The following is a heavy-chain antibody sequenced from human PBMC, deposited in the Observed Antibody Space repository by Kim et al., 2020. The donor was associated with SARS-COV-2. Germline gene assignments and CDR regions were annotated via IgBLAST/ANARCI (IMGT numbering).Heavy chain of an antibody. CDR2: ISSSGSTI. CDR1: GFTFSSYE. Sequence: GGSLRLSCAASGFTFSSYEMNWVRQAPGKGVEWVSYISSSGSTIYYADSVKGRFTISRDNAKNSLYLQMNSLRAEDTAVYYCARTYDFWSGLSPANDAFDIWGQGTMVTVSS. CDR3: ARTYDFWSGLSPANDAFDI. J-gene: IGHJ3*02. D-gene: IGHD3-3*01. V-gene: IGHV3-48*03.